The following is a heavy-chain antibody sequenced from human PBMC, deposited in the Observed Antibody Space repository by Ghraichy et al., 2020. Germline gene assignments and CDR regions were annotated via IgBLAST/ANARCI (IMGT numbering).Heavy chain of an antibody. J-gene: IGHJ4*02. CDR3: ARRPASSMAADYFNY. Sequence: SETLSLTCTVSGGSISSSSSYWGWIRQPPGKGLEWIGSVYYSGSAYYNPSLKSRVTISVDTSKNQFSLKLNSVTAADTAVYYCARRPASSMAADYFNYWGQGTLVTVSS. CDR2: VYYSGSA. V-gene: IGHV4-39*01. D-gene: IGHD6-6*01. CDR1: GGSISSSSSY.